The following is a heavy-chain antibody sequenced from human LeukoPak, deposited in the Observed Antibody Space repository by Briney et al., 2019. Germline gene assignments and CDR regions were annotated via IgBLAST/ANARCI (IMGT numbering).Heavy chain of an antibody. V-gene: IGHV4-34*01. J-gene: IGHJ5*02. Sequence: PSETLSLTCGVSGGSLSFYYWSWIRQSPGKGLEWIAEISQNGDSNYNMSLKSRVTISPDKSKNQVSLKLSSVTAADTAVYYCARDSGTTGEVKFDPWGQGTLVTVSS. CDR2: ISQNGDS. CDR1: GGSLSFYY. CDR3: ARDSGTTGEVKFDP. D-gene: IGHD3-10*01.